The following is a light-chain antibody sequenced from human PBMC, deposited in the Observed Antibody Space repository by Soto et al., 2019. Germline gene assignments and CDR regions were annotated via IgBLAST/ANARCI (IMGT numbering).Light chain of an antibody. CDR3: DHIFSSRLK. V-gene: IGKV1-39*01. CDR2: AAS. J-gene: IGKJ4*02. CDR1: QSSTTY. Sequence: DIQMTQSPSSLSASVGDRVTITCRASQSSTTYLNWYRQKPGKAPKLLTNAASSLQSGVQSRFSGSGSGTEFTLSISSLQPEDFATDFYDHIFSSRLKCGGVTKADSK.